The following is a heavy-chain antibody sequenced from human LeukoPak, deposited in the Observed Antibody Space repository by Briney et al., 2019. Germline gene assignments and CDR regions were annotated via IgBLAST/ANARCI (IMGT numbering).Heavy chain of an antibody. CDR1: GYTFTSYY. CDR2: INPSGGST. CDR3: ARIPTRRGSFDI. V-gene: IGHV1-46*01. Sequence: ASVKVSCKASGYTFTSYYMHWVRQAPGQGLEWMGIINPSGGSTSYAQKFQGRVTMTRDMSTSTVYMELSSLRSEDTAVYYCARIPTRRGSFDIWGQGTMVTVSS. J-gene: IGHJ3*02.